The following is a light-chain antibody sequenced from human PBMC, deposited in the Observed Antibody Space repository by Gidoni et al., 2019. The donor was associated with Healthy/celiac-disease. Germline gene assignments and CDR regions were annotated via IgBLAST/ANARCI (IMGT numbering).Light chain of an antibody. V-gene: IGKV2-28*01. Sequence: TVMTQCPLSLPVTPGEPASISCRSSQSLLHSNGYNYLDWYLQKPGQSPQLLIYLGSNRASGVPDRFSGSGSGTDFTLKISRVEAEDVGVYYCMQALQTPFTFGPGTKVDIK. CDR2: LGS. CDR1: QSLLHSNGYNY. CDR3: MQALQTPFT. J-gene: IGKJ3*01.